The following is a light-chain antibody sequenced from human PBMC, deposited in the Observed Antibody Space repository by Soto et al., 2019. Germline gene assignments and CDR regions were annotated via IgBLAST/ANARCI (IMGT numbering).Light chain of an antibody. CDR3: QQYGSSPRFT. J-gene: IGKJ3*01. CDR1: QSVSSSY. Sequence: EIVLTQSPGTMSLSPRERATLSCRASQSVSSSYLAWYQQKPGQAPRLLIYGPSSRATGIPDRFSGSGSGTEFTLTISRLEPEDFAGYYCQQYGSSPRFTFGPGTKVDIK. CDR2: GPS. V-gene: IGKV3-20*01.